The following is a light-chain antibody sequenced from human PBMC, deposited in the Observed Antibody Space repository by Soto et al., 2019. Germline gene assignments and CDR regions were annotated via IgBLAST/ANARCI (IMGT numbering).Light chain of an antibody. CDR3: QQFSSYPLT. J-gene: IGKJ4*01. V-gene: IGKV3-20*01. Sequence: EIVLTQSPDTLSLSPGERATLSCRASQKITSSYLAWYQQRPGQAPRLLIYDASNRASGVPAKFSGSGSGTDFTLTISRLEPEDFAVYYCQQFSSYPLTFGGGTKVDI. CDR2: DAS. CDR1: QKITSSY.